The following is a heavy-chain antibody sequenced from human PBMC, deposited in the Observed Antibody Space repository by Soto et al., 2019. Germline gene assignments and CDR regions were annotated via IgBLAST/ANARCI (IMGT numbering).Heavy chain of an antibody. J-gene: IGHJ4*02. Sequence: PGGSLRLSCAASGFTFSSYGMHWVRQAPGKGLEWVAVIWYDGSNKYYADSVKGRFTISRDNSKNTLYLQMNSLRAEDTAVYYCARDPVDYYGSGWFDYWGQGTLVTVSS. D-gene: IGHD3-10*01. CDR2: IWYDGSNK. V-gene: IGHV3-33*01. CDR1: GFTFSSYG. CDR3: ARDPVDYYGSGWFDY.